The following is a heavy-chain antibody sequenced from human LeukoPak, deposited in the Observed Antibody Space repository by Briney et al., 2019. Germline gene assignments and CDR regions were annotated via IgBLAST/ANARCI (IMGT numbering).Heavy chain of an antibody. J-gene: IGHJ4*02. CDR1: GGSISSYY. V-gene: IGHV4-59*12. CDR3: ARLTGTTYYFDY. Sequence: SETLSLACTVSGGSISSYYWSWIRQPPGKGLEWIGEIYHSGSTNYNPSLKSRVTISVDKSKNQFSLKLSSVTAADTAVYYCARLTGTTYYFDYWGQGTLVTVSS. CDR2: IYHSGST. D-gene: IGHD1-1*01.